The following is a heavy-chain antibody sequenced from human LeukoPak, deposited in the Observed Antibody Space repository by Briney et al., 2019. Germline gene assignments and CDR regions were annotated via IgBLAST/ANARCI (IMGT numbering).Heavy chain of an antibody. V-gene: IGHV1-69*13. J-gene: IGHJ5*02. Sequence: ASVKVSCKASGGTFSSYAISWVRQAPGQGLEWMGGIIPIFGTANYAQKFQGRVTITADESTSTAYMELSSLRSEDTAVYYCARAQRPGYCSSTSCYMPWFDPWGQGTLVTVSS. D-gene: IGHD2-2*02. CDR3: ARAQRPGYCSSTSCYMPWFDP. CDR2: IIPIFGTA. CDR1: GGTFSSYA.